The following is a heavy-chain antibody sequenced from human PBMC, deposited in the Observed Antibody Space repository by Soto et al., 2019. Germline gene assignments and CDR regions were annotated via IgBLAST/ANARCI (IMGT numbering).Heavy chain of an antibody. CDR2: INHSGST. V-gene: IGHV4-34*01. J-gene: IGHJ6*02. Sequence: KPSETLSLTCAVYGGSFSGYYWSWIRQPPGKGLEWIGEINHSGSTNYNPSLKSRVTISVDTSKNQFSLKLSSVTAADTAVYYCARGYGSGSYYYYYYGMDVWGQGTTVTVSS. CDR1: GGSFSGYY. CDR3: ARGYGSGSYYYYYYGMDV. D-gene: IGHD3-10*01.